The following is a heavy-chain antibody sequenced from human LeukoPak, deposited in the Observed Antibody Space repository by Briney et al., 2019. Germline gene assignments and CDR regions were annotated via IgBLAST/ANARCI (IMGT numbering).Heavy chain of an antibody. D-gene: IGHD4-17*01. J-gene: IGHJ4*02. V-gene: IGHV1-3*01. CDR3: ARARWTSTTTTYYLDH. Sequence: ASVKVSCKASGYTFTSYAIHWVRQAPGQRLEWMGWIDAGNGKTKYSQNFQGRVTTTRDTSATTAYMDLSSLRSEDTAVYYCARARWTSTTTTYYLDHWGQGTLVTVSS. CDR2: IDAGNGKT. CDR1: GYTFTSYA.